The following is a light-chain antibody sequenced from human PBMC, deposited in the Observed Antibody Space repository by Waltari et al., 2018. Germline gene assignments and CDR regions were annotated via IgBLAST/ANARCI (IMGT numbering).Light chain of an antibody. V-gene: IGLV2-8*01. CDR3: SSYAGSNNDV. J-gene: IGLJ1*01. CDR1: SSDIGSYNY. Sequence: QSALTQPPSASGSPGQSVTISCTGTSSDIGSYNYVSWYQQYPGKAPKFLIYEVTKRPTGGPDRCSGSKSGNTASLTVSGLQAEDEADYYCSSYAGSNNDVFGTGTKVTVL. CDR2: EVT.